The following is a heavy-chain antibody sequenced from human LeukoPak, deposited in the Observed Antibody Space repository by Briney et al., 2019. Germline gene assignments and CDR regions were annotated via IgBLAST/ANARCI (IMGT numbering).Heavy chain of an antibody. V-gene: IGHV4-39*07. CDR1: GGSISSSNYY. Sequence: PSETLSLTCTVSGGSISSSNYYWGWIRQPPGKGLECIGSIYYSGNTYYNPSLKSRITMSVDTSKNQFSLTVTSVTAADTAVYYCARGRLWFGEMKSYYFDYWGQGTLVTVSS. J-gene: IGHJ4*02. D-gene: IGHD3-10*01. CDR2: IYYSGNT. CDR3: ARGRLWFGEMKSYYFDY.